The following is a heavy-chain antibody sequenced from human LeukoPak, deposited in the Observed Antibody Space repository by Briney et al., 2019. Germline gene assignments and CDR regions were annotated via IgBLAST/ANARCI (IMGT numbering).Heavy chain of an antibody. CDR1: GFTFDDYA. J-gene: IGHJ4*02. D-gene: IGHD6-19*01. Sequence: GGSLRLSCVASGFTFDDYAMPWVRQAPGKGLEWVSGLSWNSGSIGYADSVKGRFIISRDNAKSSLYLQMNGLRDEDTALYYCARDSAAVSGIMGDYWGQGTLVSVSS. CDR3: ARDSAAVSGIMGDY. V-gene: IGHV3-9*01. CDR2: LSWNSGSI.